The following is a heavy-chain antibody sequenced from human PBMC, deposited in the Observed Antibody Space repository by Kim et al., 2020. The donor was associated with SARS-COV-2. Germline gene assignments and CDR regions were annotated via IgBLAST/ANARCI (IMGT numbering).Heavy chain of an antibody. CDR3: ARESSRVVVVPAAMLRSAFDI. V-gene: IGHV1-69*13. CDR1: GGTFSSYA. Sequence: SVKVSCKAFGGTFSSYAISWVRQAPGQGLEWMGGIIPIFGTANYAQKFQGRVTITADESTSTAYMELSSLRSEDTAVYYCARESSRVVVVPAAMLRSAFDIWGQGTMVTVSS. CDR2: IIPIFGTA. J-gene: IGHJ3*02. D-gene: IGHD2-2*01.